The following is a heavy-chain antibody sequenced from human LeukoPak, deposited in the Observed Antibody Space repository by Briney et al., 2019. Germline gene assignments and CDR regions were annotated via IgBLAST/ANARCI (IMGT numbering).Heavy chain of an antibody. CDR3: AGLEIAAAGHFDY. Sequence: PSETLSLTCTVSGGSISSYYWSWIRQPPGKGLEWIGYIYYSGSTNYNPSLKSRVTISVDTSKNQFSLKLSSVTAADTAVYYCAGLEIAAAGHFDYWGQGTLVTVSS. D-gene: IGHD6-13*01. CDR2: IYYSGST. CDR1: GGSISSYY. V-gene: IGHV4-59*08. J-gene: IGHJ4*02.